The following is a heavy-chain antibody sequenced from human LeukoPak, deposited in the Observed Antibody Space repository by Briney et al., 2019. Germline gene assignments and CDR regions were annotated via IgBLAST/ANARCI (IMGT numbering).Heavy chain of an antibody. CDR3: AKDNRIAVAGTLDY. Sequence: GGSLRLSCAASGFTFSSYAMSWVRQAPGKGLEWVSAISGSGGSTYYADSVKGRFTISRDNSKNTLYLQMNSLRAEDTVVYYCAKDNRIAVAGTLDYWGQGTLVTVSS. V-gene: IGHV3-23*01. CDR1: GFTFSSYA. CDR2: ISGSGGST. J-gene: IGHJ4*02. D-gene: IGHD6-19*01.